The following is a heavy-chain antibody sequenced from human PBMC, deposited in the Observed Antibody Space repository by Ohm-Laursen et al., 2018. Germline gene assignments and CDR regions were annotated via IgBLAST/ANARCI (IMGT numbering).Heavy chain of an antibody. J-gene: IGHJ4*02. CDR2: ISSASSYI. V-gene: IGHV3-21*05. D-gene: IGHD6-13*01. Sequence: GSLRLSCSASGFTFSSYSMNWVRQAPGKGLEWISYISSASSYIYHADSVMGRFTISRDNAKNSLYLQMNSLRAEDTAVYYCARSSTWSFDYWGQGILVTVSS. CDR1: GFTFSSYS. CDR3: ARSSTWSFDY.